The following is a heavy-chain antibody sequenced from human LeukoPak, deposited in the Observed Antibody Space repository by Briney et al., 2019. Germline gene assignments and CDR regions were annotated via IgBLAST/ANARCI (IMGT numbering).Heavy chain of an antibody. J-gene: IGHJ4*02. Sequence: GGSLRLSCAASGFTFSSYSMNWVRQAPGKGLEWVSSISSSSSYIYYADSVKGRFTISRDNSKNTLYLQMNSLRAEDTAVYYCAGRRVLDASFDYWSQGTLVTVSS. D-gene: IGHD3-16*01. CDR1: GFTFSSYS. V-gene: IGHV3-21*01. CDR3: AGRRVLDASFDY. CDR2: ISSSSSYI.